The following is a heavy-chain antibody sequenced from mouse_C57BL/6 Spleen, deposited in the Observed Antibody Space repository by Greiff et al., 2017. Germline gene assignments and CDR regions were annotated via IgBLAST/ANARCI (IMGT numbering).Heavy chain of an antibody. D-gene: IGHD2-5*01. CDR1: GFNIKDDY. Sequence: VQLQQSGAELVRPGASVKLSCTASGFNIKDDYMHWVKQRPEQGLEWIGWIDPENGDTEYASKFQGKATITADTSSNTAYLQLSSLTSEDTAVYYCTTSYYSNQAWFAYWGQGALVTVSA. J-gene: IGHJ3*01. CDR2: IDPENGDT. CDR3: TTSYYSNQAWFAY. V-gene: IGHV14-4*01.